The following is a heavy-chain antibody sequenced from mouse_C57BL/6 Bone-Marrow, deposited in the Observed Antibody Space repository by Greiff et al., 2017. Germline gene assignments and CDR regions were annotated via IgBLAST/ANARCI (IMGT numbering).Heavy chain of an antibody. D-gene: IGHD2-2*01. CDR1: CYTFTEYT. V-gene: IGHV1-62-2*01. CDR3: ASTMVTTEGNYYAMDY. J-gene: IGHJ4*01. CDR2: FYPGSGSI. Sequence: VQLQQPGAELVKPGASVKLSCTASCYTFTEYTIHWVKQRSGQGLEWIGWFYPGSGSIKYNEKFKDKATLTADKSSSTVYMELSRLTSEDSAVYFCASTMVTTEGNYYAMDYWGQGTSVTVSS.